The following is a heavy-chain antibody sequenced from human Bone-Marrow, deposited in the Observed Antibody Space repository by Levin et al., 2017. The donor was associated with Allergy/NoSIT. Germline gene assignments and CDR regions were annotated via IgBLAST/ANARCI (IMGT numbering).Heavy chain of an antibody. J-gene: IGHJ6*02. CDR2: ISAGGNYI. D-gene: IGHD3-22*01. V-gene: IGHV3-21*01. CDR3: ASWAMYHYDRSAFDYFYYAMDV. CDR1: GILFSSYD. Sequence: GESLKISCAASGILFSSYDMNWVRRAPGKGLEWVSSISAGGNYIYYADSVKGRFTISRDNAKNSLFLQMNSLRAEDTAVYYCASWAMYHYDRSAFDYFYYAMDVWGQGTTVTVSS.